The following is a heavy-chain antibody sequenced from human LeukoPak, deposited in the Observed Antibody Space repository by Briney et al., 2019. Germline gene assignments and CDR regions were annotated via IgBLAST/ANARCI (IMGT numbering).Heavy chain of an antibody. Sequence: GGSLRLSCAASGFXFSSFEMNWVRQPPGKGLEWVSYISSSGSTIYYADSVEGRFTISRDNAKNSLYLQMNSLRAEDTAVYYCAREYSSSPLFDYWGQGTLVTVSS. CDR3: AREYSSSPLFDY. CDR1: GFXFSSFE. D-gene: IGHD6-13*01. J-gene: IGHJ4*02. V-gene: IGHV3-48*03. CDR2: ISSSGSTI.